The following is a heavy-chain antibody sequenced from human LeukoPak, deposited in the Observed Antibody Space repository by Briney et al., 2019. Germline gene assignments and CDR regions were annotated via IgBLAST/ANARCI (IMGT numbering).Heavy chain of an antibody. D-gene: IGHD5/OR15-5a*01. CDR1: GASLGSSSSY. V-gene: IGHV4-39*07. CDR2: VHYSGTS. Sequence: SETLSLTCTVSGASLGSSSSYWGWIRQSPGKGLEWIGSVHYSGTSNYNPSLKSRVTISVDTSKNLFSLRLNSVTAADTAVYFCARPSLDYYSYFNVWGKGTSVTVSS. J-gene: IGHJ6*03. CDR3: ARPSLDYYSYFNV.